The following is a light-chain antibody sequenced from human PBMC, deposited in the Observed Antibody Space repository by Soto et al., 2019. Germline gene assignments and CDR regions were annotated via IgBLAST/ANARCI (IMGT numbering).Light chain of an antibody. J-gene: IGLJ1*01. V-gene: IGLV2-11*01. CDR2: DVS. Sequence: QSALIQPRSVSGSPGQSVTISCTGTSSDVGGYNYVSWYQQHPGKAPKLMIYDVSKRPSGVPDHFSGSKSGNTASLTISGLQAEDEADYYCCSYAGSYTFVFGTGTKVTVL. CDR1: SSDVGGYNY. CDR3: CSYAGSYTFV.